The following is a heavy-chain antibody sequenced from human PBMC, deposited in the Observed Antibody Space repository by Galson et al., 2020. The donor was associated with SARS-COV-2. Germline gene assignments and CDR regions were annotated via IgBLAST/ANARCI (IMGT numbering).Heavy chain of an antibody. D-gene: IGHD1-26*01. CDR1: GDSVSSNSAA. CDR3: ARDGYVVGATTTLPLGYYYYMDV. V-gene: IGHV6-1*01. Sequence: SQTLSLTCAISGDSVSSNSAAWNWIRQSPSRGLEWLGRTYYRSKWYNDYAVSVKSRITINPDTSKNQFSLQLNSVTPEDTAVYYCARDGYVVGATTTLPLGYYYYMDVWGKGTTVTVSS. CDR2: TYYRSKWYN. J-gene: IGHJ6*03.